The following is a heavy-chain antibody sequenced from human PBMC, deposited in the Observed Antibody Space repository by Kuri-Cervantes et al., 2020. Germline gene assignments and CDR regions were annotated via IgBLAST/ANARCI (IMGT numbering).Heavy chain of an antibody. Sequence: GSLRLSCAVSGVSMNNSNWWRWVRQPPGKGLEWIGEISHSGSTHYNPSLKSRVTISVDKSQNQFSLKMTSATAADTAVYYCARGSGWYGYWGQGTLVTVSS. J-gene: IGHJ4*02. CDR1: GVSMNNSNW. CDR3: ARGSGWYGY. D-gene: IGHD6-19*01. CDR2: ISHSGST. V-gene: IGHV4-4*02.